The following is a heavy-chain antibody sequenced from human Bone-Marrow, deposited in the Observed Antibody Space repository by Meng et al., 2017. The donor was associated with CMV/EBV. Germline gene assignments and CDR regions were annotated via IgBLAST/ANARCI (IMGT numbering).Heavy chain of an antibody. Sequence: SVKVSCKASGGSLSNYRLNWVRQVPGQGFQWMGGIIPILGIPDYPENFQGRVTITADTSTDTAYMHLSSLRLAYTAVYYCARGARLGYCSGANCYFNDFWGQGTWVTVSS. CDR2: IIPILGIP. V-gene: IGHV1-69*10. CDR1: GGSLSNYR. CDR3: ARGARLGYCSGANCYFNDF. J-gene: IGHJ4*02. D-gene: IGHD2-15*01.